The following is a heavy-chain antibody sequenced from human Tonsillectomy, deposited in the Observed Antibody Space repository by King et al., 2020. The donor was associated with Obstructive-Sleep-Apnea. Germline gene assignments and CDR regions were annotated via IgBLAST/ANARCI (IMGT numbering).Heavy chain of an antibody. J-gene: IGHJ4*02. D-gene: IGHD3-22*01. V-gene: IGHV1-58*03. Sequence: QLVQSGPEVKKPGTSVKVSCKASGFTFSSSAVQWVRQARGQPLEWIGWIVVGSGNTNYAQRFKERVTITSDMSTSTAYMDLSSLRSDDTAVYYCGAGYRFFDSSGSGPLPPQWWGQGTLVTVSS. CDR2: IVVGSGNT. CDR1: GFTFSSSA. CDR3: GAGYRFFDSSGSGPLPPQW.